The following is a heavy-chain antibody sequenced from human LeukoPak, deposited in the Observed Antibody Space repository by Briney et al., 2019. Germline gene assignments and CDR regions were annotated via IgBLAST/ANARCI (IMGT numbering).Heavy chain of an antibody. D-gene: IGHD6-13*01. CDR2: IKQDGSEK. CDR1: GFTFSSYW. J-gene: IGHJ4*02. CDR3: ARGYSSSWYNRFDY. Sequence: GGSLRLSCAASGFTFSSYWMRWVRQAPGKGVEWVANIKQDGSEKYYVDSVKGRFTISRDNAKNSLFLQMNSLRAEDTAVYYCARGYSSSWYNRFDYWGQGTLVTVSS. V-gene: IGHV3-7*01.